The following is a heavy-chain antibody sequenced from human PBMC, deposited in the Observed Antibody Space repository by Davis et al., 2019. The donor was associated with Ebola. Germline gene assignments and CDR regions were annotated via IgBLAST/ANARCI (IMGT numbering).Heavy chain of an antibody. CDR1: GFTFSRYW. CDR2: INSDGSTI. V-gene: IGHV3-74*01. CDR3: GRGGYYDISGYPQSY. J-gene: IGHJ4*02. D-gene: IGHD3-22*01. Sequence: PGGSLRLSCVASGFTFSRYWMYWVRQAPGKGLVWVSRINSDGSTINYADSVKGRFTVSRDNAKNTMFLQMSSLRVEDTAVYYCGRGGYYDISGYPQSYWGLGTLLTVSS.